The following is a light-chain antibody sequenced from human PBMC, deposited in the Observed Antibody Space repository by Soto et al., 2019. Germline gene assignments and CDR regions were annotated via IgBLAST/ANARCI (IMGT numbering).Light chain of an antibody. Sequence: NFMLTQPHSVSESPGKTVTISCTRSSGSIASNYVQWYQQRPGSAPTTVIYEDNQRPSGVPDRFSGSIDSSSNSASLTISGLKTEDEADYYCQSDDSSNAVFGGGTQLTVL. CDR3: QSDDSSNAV. V-gene: IGLV6-57*04. J-gene: IGLJ7*01. CDR2: EDN. CDR1: SGSIASNY.